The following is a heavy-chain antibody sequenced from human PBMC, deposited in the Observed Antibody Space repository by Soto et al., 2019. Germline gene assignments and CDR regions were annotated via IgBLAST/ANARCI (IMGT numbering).Heavy chain of an antibody. J-gene: IGHJ3*02. Sequence: PGGAQKLSCATADFTFSNALVNWVRQAPGKGLEWVGRIKSKTDGGTTDYAAPVKGRFTISRDDSKNTLYLQMNSLKTEDTAVYYCTTDLAWFGELNDAFDIWGQGTMVTVSS. V-gene: IGHV3-15*07. D-gene: IGHD3-10*01. CDR2: IKSKTDGGTT. CDR1: DFTFSNAL. CDR3: TTDLAWFGELNDAFDI.